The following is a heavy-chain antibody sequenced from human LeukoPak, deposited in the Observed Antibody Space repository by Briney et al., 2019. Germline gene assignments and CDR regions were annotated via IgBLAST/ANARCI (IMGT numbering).Heavy chain of an antibody. CDR1: GFTFSSYA. CDR2: ISGSGGST. V-gene: IGHV3-23*01. D-gene: IGHD4-11*01. Sequence: TGGSLRLSCAASGFTFSSYAMSWVRQAPGKGLEWVSAISGSGGSTYYADSVKGRFTISRDNSKNTLYLQMNSLRAEDTAVYYCAKDSGLTVTTVGIDYWGQGTLVTVSS. CDR3: AKDSGLTVTTVGIDY. J-gene: IGHJ4*02.